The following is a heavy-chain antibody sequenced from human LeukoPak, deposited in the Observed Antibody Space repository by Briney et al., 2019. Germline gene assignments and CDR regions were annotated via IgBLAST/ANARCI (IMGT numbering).Heavy chain of an antibody. CDR1: GGTFSSYA. J-gene: IGHJ4*02. D-gene: IGHD3-22*01. Sequence: SVKLSYKVSGGTFSSYAMSWVRQAPGQGLEWMRGHIPIFGTANYAQKFQGRVTITTDESTSTAYMELSSLRSEDTAVYYCARADYYDSSGYLLEVYYFDYWGQGTLVTVSS. V-gene: IGHV1-69*05. CDR3: ARADYYDSSGYLLEVYYFDY. CDR2: HIPIFGTA.